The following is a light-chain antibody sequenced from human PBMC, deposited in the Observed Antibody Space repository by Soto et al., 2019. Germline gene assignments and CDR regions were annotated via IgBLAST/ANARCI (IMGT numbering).Light chain of an antibody. J-gene: IGLJ2*01. CDR1: SSDVGGYNY. Sequence: QSALTLPPSASGSPGQSVTISCTGTSSDVGGYNYVSWYQQHPGKVPKLMIYEVNKRPSGVPDRFSGSKSGNTASLTVSGLQAEDEADYYCSSYGGSNNLVFGGGTKLTVL. V-gene: IGLV2-8*01. CDR2: EVN. CDR3: SSYGGSNNLV.